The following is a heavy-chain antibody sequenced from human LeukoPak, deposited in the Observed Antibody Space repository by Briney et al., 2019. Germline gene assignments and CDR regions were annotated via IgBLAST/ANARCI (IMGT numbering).Heavy chain of an antibody. V-gene: IGHV1-24*01. Sequence: ASVKVPCKVSGYTLTELSMHWVRQAPGKGLEWMGGFDPEDGETIYAQKFQGRVTMTEDTSTDTAYMELSSLRSEDTAVYYCATDHPNTLLDWLLYAVYWGQGTLVTVSS. D-gene: IGHD3-9*01. CDR1: GYTLTELS. CDR3: ATDHPNTLLDWLLYAVY. J-gene: IGHJ4*02. CDR2: FDPEDGET.